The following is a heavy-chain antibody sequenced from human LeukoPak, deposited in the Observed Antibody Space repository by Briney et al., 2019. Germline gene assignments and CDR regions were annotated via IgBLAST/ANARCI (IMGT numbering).Heavy chain of an antibody. Sequence: GGSLRLSCAASGFTFSTYWMHWVRQTPGKGLVWVSSINSDGSSASYADSVKGRFTISRDNAKNTLFLRMNSLRAEDTALYYCIRPSDDFWSGYSYFDYWGQGTLVTVSS. D-gene: IGHD3-3*01. V-gene: IGHV3-74*01. J-gene: IGHJ4*02. CDR2: INSDGSSA. CDR3: IRPSDDFWSGYSYFDY. CDR1: GFTFSTYW.